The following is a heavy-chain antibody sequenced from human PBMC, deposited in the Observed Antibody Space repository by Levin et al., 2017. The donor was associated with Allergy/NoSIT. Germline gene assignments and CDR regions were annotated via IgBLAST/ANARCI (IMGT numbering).Heavy chain of an antibody. Sequence: GESLKISCAASGFSFRAYGMHWVRQAPGKGLDWVAVIWSDGSTKKYAGSVEGRFTISRDNSNNILYLQMNNLRAEDTAVYYCATDKGASPFDYWGQGTLVTVSS. CDR2: IWSDGSTK. CDR3: ATDKGASPFDY. CDR1: GFSFRAYG. V-gene: IGHV3-33*01. J-gene: IGHJ4*02.